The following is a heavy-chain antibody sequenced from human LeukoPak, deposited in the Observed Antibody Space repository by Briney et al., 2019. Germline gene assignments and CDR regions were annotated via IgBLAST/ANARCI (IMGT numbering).Heavy chain of an antibody. D-gene: IGHD3-3*01. V-gene: IGHV4-39*01. CDR1: GGSISSSSYY. CDR2: IYYSGST. Sequence: SETLSLTCTVSGGSISSSSYYWGWIRQPPGKGLEWIGSIYYSGSTYYNPSLKCRVTIYVDTSKNQFSLKLSSVTAADTAVYYCARLFWSGYFVDYWGQGTLVTVSS. CDR3: ARLFWSGYFVDY. J-gene: IGHJ4*02.